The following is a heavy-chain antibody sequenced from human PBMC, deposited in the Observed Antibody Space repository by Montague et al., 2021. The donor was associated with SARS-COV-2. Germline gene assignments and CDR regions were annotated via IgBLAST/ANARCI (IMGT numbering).Heavy chain of an antibody. D-gene: IGHD6-19*01. CDR3: VTPGKTAVAGQFDS. CDR2: IYEGDTT. J-gene: IGHJ4*02. V-gene: IGHV4-39*07. CDR1: GGSIRSTTFY. Sequence: SETLSLTCTVSGGSIRSTTFYWGWIRQSPGKGLEWIGYIYEGDTTXYXXXXKXRVAISLDTPNNQFSLKITSLIVADTAIYYCVTPGKTAVAGQFDSWGPGILVTVSS.